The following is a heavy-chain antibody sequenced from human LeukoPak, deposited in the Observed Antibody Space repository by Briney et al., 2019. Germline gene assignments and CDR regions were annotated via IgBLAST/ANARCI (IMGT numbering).Heavy chain of an antibody. Sequence: PGGSLRLSFAAAGFTFSSYGINWVRQAPGKGLEWLSYISSSSSRIYYADSVKGRFTISRDNAKNSLYLQMHSLRDEDTAVYYCARDLNWAFDYWGQGTLVTVSS. CDR1: GFTFSSYG. D-gene: IGHD7-27*01. CDR2: ISSSSSRI. J-gene: IGHJ4*02. CDR3: ARDLNWAFDY. V-gene: IGHV3-48*02.